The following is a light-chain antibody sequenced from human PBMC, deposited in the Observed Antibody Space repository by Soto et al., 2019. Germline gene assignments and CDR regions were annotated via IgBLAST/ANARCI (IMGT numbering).Light chain of an antibody. Sequence: QSVLTQPPSVSGAPGQRVTISCTGSSFNIGAGYDVHWYQPLPGTVPKLLIYGNSNRPSGVPDRFSGSKSGTSASLAITGLQADDEADYYCQSYDSSLSGSVVFGGGTKLTVL. CDR3: QSYDSSLSGSVV. CDR1: SFNIGAGYD. CDR2: GNS. V-gene: IGLV1-40*01. J-gene: IGLJ2*01.